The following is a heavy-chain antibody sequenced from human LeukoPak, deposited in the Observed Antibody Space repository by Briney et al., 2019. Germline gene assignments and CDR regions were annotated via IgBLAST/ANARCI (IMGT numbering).Heavy chain of an antibody. Sequence: GGSLRLSCAASGFPFSSYGMHWVRQAPGKGLEWVAVISYDGSNKYYADSVKGRFTISRDNSKNTLYLQMNSLRAGDTAVYYCARVPAATNFDYWGQGTLVTVSS. CDR1: GFPFSSYG. CDR3: ARVPAATNFDY. J-gene: IGHJ4*02. V-gene: IGHV3-30*19. D-gene: IGHD6-13*01. CDR2: ISYDGSNK.